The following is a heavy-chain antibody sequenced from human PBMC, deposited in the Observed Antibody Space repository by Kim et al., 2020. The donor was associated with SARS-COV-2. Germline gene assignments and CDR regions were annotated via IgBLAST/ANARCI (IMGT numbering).Heavy chain of an antibody. V-gene: IGHV4-34*01. D-gene: IGHD2-21*01. CDR3: ARIEVFDFDY. J-gene: IGHJ4*02. CDR1: GGSFSNYY. Sequence: SETLSLTCAVYGGSFSNYYWSWIRQPPGKGLEWIGEINHSGSTNYNPSLESRVSISVDTSKNQFSLRLSSVTAADTAVYYCARIEVFDFDYWGQGALVTV. CDR2: INHSGST.